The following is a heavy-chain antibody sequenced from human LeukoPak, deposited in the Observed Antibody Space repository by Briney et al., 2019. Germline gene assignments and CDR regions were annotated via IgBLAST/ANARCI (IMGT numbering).Heavy chain of an antibody. CDR1: GFTFSSYA. Sequence: QPGASLRLSCAASGFTFSSYAMTWVRQAPGKGLEWVSVISRSGGSTYYADSVKGRFTVSRDNSKNTLYLQMSRLRAEDTAVYYCAEGSPLGYCSGGSCYPRYWGQGTLGTVSS. CDR3: AEGSPLGYCSGGSCYPRY. J-gene: IGHJ4*02. CDR2: ISRSGGST. V-gene: IGHV3-23*01. D-gene: IGHD2-15*01.